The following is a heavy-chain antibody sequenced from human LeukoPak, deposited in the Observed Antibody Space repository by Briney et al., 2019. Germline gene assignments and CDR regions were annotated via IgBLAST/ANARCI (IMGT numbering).Heavy chain of an antibody. Sequence: PGGSLRLPCAASGFTFSSYWLSWVRQAPGKGLEWVANIKQDGSEQYYVDSVKGRFTISRDNAKNSLYLQMNSLRAEDTAVYYCAREATVVTLLSYYYYYYMDVWGTGTTVTVSS. CDR1: GFTFSSYW. CDR3: AREATVVTLLSYYYYYYMDV. CDR2: IKQDGSEQ. J-gene: IGHJ6*03. V-gene: IGHV3-7*01. D-gene: IGHD4-23*01.